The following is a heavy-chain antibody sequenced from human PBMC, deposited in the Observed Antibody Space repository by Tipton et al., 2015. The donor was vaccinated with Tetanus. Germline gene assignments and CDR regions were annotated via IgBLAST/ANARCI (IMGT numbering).Heavy chain of an antibody. Sequence: TLSLTCTVSGASLRGGDYHWSWIRQSPGKGLEWLAYISGSGTTNSNYYLKSRITMTRDTSRNQFSLTLTSVTAADTAVYYCARANYDSFKKGPFDSWGQGSLVIVSS. J-gene: IGHJ4*02. CDR2: ISGSGTT. CDR3: ARANYDSFKKGPFDS. V-gene: IGHV4-61*08. D-gene: IGHD3-3*01. CDR1: GASLRGGDYH.